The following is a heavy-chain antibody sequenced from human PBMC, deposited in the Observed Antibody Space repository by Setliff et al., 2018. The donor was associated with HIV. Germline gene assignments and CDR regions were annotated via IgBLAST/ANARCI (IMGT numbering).Heavy chain of an antibody. V-gene: IGHV4-59*01. J-gene: IGHJ3*02. CDR1: GGSINSYY. D-gene: IGHD2-15*01. CDR2: IGYNGDT. Sequence: SETLSLTCTVXGGSINSYYWNWIRQSPGKGLEWIGYIGYNGDTSYNPSLNSRVTLSVDRSKNQFSLKLSSVSAADTAVYFCARWGASGGRPDWHAFDMWGQGTMVTVSS. CDR3: ARWGASGGRPDWHAFDM.